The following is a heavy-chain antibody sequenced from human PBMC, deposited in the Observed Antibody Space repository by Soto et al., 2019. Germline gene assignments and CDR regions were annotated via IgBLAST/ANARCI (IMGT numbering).Heavy chain of an antibody. CDR2: IYPGDSDT. CDR1: GYSFTSYW. Sequence: GESLKISCKGSGYSFTSYWIGWVRQMPGKGLEWMGIIYPGDSDTRYSPSFQGQVTISADKSISTAYLQWSSLKASDTAMYYCARGLQAAASSYYYYMDVWGKGTTVTVSS. D-gene: IGHD6-13*01. J-gene: IGHJ6*03. CDR3: ARGLQAAASSYYYYMDV. V-gene: IGHV5-51*01.